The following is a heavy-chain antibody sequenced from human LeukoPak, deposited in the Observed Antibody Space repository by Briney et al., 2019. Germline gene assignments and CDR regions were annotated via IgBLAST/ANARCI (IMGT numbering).Heavy chain of an antibody. CDR2: IYYSGST. J-gene: IGHJ5*02. Sequence: SETLSLTCTVSGGSISSSSYYWGWIRQPPGKGLEWIGSIYYSGSTYYNPSLKSRVTISVDTSKNQFSLKLSSVTAADTAVYYCARPNYNHWFDPWGQGTLVTVSS. V-gene: IGHV4-39*01. CDR1: GGSISSSSYY. D-gene: IGHD3-10*01. CDR3: ARPNYNHWFDP.